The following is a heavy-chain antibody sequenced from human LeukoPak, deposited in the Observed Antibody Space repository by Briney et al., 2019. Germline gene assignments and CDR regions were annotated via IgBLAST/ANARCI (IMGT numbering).Heavy chain of an antibody. CDR2: IYYSGST. V-gene: IGHV4-31*03. J-gene: IGHJ4*02. D-gene: IGHD2-15*01. Sequence: SETLSLTCTVSGGSISSGGYYWSWLRQHPGKGLEWIGYIYYSGSTYYNPSRESRVTISVDTSKNQFSLKLSSVTATDTAVYYCARFDVVVVFDYWGQGTLVTVSS. CDR3: ARFDVVVVFDY. CDR1: GGSISSGGYY.